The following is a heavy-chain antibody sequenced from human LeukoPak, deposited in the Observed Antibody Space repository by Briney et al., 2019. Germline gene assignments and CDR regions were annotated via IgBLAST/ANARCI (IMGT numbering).Heavy chain of an antibody. V-gene: IGHV3-53*01. D-gene: IGHD3-10*01. Sequence: GGSLRLSCAASGFTVSSNYMSWVRQAPGKGLEWVSVIYSGGSTYYADSVKGRFTISRDNSKNTLYLQMNNLRAEDTAVYYCARSPIRGISAGYYWGQGTLVTVSS. CDR1: GFTVSSNY. J-gene: IGHJ4*02. CDR2: IYSGGST. CDR3: ARSPIRGISAGYY.